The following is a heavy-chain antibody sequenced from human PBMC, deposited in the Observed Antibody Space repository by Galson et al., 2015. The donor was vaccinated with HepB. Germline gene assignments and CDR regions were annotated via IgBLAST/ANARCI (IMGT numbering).Heavy chain of an antibody. Sequence: SLRLSCAASGFTFSSYSMYWVRQAPGKGLEWVALISYDGSNEYYVDSVKGRFTISRDDFESTLYLQTNSLTPEDTAVCYCASERSTWFLRGYFDNWGQGTLVTVSS. CDR1: GFTFSSYS. D-gene: IGHD6-13*01. J-gene: IGHJ4*02. V-gene: IGHV3-30-3*01. CDR3: ASERSTWFLRGYFDN. CDR2: ISYDGSNE.